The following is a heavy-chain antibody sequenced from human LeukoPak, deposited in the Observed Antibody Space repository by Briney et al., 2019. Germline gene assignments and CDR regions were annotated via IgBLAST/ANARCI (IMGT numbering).Heavy chain of an antibody. CDR1: GGSISSGGYY. V-gene: IGHV4-31*03. CDR3: ARDRRGVSSGGYDY. D-gene: IGHD2-15*01. CDR2: IYYSGST. Sequence: PSETLSLTCTVSGGSISSGGYYWSWIRQHPGKGLEWIGYIYYSGSTYYNPSLKSRVTISVDTSKNQFSLKLSSVTAADTAVYYCARDRRGVSSGGYDYWGQGTLVTVSS. J-gene: IGHJ4*02.